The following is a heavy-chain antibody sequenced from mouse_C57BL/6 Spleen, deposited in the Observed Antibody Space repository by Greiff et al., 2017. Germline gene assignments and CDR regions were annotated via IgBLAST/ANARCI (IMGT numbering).Heavy chain of an antibody. Sequence: EVQLVESGGGLVKPGGSLKLSCAASGFTFSSYTMSWVRQTPEKRLEWVATISGGGGNTYYPDSVKGRFTISRDNAKNTLYLQMSSLRSEDTALYYCARRTGTSRNYFDYWGQGTTLTVSS. V-gene: IGHV5-9*01. CDR3: ARRTGTSRNYFDY. CDR2: ISGGGGNT. D-gene: IGHD4-1*01. J-gene: IGHJ2*01. CDR1: GFTFSSYT.